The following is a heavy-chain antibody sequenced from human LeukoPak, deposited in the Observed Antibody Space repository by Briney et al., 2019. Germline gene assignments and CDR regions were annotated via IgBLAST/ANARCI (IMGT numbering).Heavy chain of an antibody. V-gene: IGHV4-39*01. CDR2: IYYSGST. J-gene: IGHJ5*02. Sequence: SETLSLTCTVSGGSISSSSYYWGWIRQPPGKGPEWIGSIYYSGSTYYNPSLKSRVTISVDTSKNQFSLKLSSVTAADTAVYYCARGDYVNWFDPWGQGTLVTVSS. CDR1: GGSISSSSYY. D-gene: IGHD4-17*01. CDR3: ARGDYVNWFDP.